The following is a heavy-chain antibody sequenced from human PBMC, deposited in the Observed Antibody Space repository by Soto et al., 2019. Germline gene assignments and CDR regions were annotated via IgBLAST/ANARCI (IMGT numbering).Heavy chain of an antibody. CDR3: AGRGTTVTTPSFDY. D-gene: IGHD4-17*01. V-gene: IGHV4-4*02. CDR1: GGSISSSNW. Sequence: QVQLQGSGPGLVRPSGTLSLTCVVSGGSISSSNWWSWVRQPPEKGLEWIGEIHHSGSTNYNPSLKSRVTMSVDKSKNQFSLKVSSVPAADTAVYYCAGRGTTVTTPSFDYWGQGAQVTVSS. CDR2: IHHSGST. J-gene: IGHJ4*02.